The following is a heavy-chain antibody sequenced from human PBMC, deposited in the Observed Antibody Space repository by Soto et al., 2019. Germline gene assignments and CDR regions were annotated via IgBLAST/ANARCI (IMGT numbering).Heavy chain of an antibody. J-gene: IGHJ4*02. CDR1: GGSFSGYY. D-gene: IGHD2-2*01. V-gene: IGHV4-34*01. Sequence: QVQLQQWGAGMLKPSETLSLTCAVYGGSFSGYYWSWIRQPPGKGLEWIGEINHSGSTNYNPSLKSRVTISVDTSKYQFSLKLSSVTAADTAVYYCARGENGVVPAAAYSSGWDGGYFDYWGQGTLVPVSS. CDR3: ARGENGVVPAAAYSSGWDGGYFDY. CDR2: INHSGST.